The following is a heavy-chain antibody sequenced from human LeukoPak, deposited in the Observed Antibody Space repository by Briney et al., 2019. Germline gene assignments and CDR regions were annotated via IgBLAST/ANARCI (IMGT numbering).Heavy chain of an antibody. Sequence: SETLSLTCTVSGGSISSYYWSWIRQPAGKGLEWIGYIYYSGSTNYNPSLKSRVTISVDTSKNQFSLKLSSVTAADTAVYYCARGSEYSSSSGIGYWGQGTLVTVFS. CDR1: GGSISSYY. D-gene: IGHD6-6*01. CDR2: IYYSGST. CDR3: ARGSEYSSSSGIGY. V-gene: IGHV4-59*01. J-gene: IGHJ4*02.